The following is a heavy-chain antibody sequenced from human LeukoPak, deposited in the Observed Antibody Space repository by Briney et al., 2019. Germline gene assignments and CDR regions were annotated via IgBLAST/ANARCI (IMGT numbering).Heavy chain of an antibody. Sequence: GASVKVSCKASGYTFTSYDINWVRQATGQGLEWMGWMNPNSGDTGYVQKFQGRVTMTRSTSISTAYMELSSLRSEDTAVYYCARGPGGTGSLFDYWGQGIPVTVSS. J-gene: IGHJ4*02. V-gene: IGHV1-8*01. D-gene: IGHD7-27*01. CDR2: MNPNSGDT. CDR1: GYTFTSYD. CDR3: ARGPGGTGSLFDY.